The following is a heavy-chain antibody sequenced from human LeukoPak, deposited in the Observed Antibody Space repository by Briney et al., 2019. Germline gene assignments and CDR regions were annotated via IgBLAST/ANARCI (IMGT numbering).Heavy chain of an antibody. Sequence: PGGSLRLSCAASGFTFSDYYMSWIRQAPGKGLEWVSYISSSSSSYIYYADSVKGRFTISRDNAKNSLYLQMNSLRAEDTAVYYCARDLSGVLDGLLRLGEFGDVWGQGTTVTVSS. J-gene: IGHJ6*02. D-gene: IGHD3-16*01. CDR3: ARDLSGVLDGLLRLGEFGDV. CDR1: GFTFSDYY. V-gene: IGHV3-11*06. CDR2: ISSSSSSYI.